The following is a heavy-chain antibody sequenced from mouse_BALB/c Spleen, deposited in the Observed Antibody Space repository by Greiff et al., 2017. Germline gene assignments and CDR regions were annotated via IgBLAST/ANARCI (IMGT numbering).Heavy chain of an antibody. CDR2: ISTYYGDA. D-gene: IGHD2-4*01. Sequence: QVQLQQSGAELVRPGVSVKISCKGSGYTFTDYAMHWVKQSHAKSLEWIGVISTYYGDASYNQKFKGKATMTVDKSSSTAYMELARLTSEDSAIYYCARGGSTMIRGYAMDYWGQGTSVTVSS. V-gene: IGHV1S137*01. J-gene: IGHJ4*01. CDR1: GYTFTDYA. CDR3: ARGGSTMIRGYAMDY.